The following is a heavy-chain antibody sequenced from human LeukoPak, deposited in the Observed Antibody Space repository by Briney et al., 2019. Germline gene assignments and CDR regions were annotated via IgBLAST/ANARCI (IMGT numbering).Heavy chain of an antibody. CDR2: ISSSSYI. D-gene: IGHD3-3*01. J-gene: IGHJ6*02. CDR1: GFTFSSYS. Sequence: GGSLRLSCAASGFTFSSYSMNWVRQAPGKGLEWVSSISSSSYIYYADSVKGRFTISRDNAKNSLYLQMNSLRAEDTAVYYCARDPPVVLRFLEWLPAGMDVWGQGTTVTVSS. CDR3: ARDPPVVLRFLEWLPAGMDV. V-gene: IGHV3-21*01.